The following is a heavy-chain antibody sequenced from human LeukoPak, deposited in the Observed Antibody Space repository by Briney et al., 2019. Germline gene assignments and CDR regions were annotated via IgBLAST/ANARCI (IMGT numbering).Heavy chain of an antibody. CDR1: GFNFDDYV. V-gene: IGHV3-20*04. CDR3: ARDQVSIAGTGIDY. CDR2: INWNGGSR. D-gene: IGHD6-13*01. Sequence: GGSLRLSCAASGFNFDDYVMTWVRQAPGKGLEWVSGINWNGGSRGYADSVKGRFTISRDNAKNSLFLQMNSLRAEDTAVYYCARDQVSIAGTGIDYWGQGTLVTVSS. J-gene: IGHJ4*02.